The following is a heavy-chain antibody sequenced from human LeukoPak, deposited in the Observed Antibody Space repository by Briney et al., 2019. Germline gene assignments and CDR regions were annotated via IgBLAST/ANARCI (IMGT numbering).Heavy chain of an antibody. Sequence: GASVKVSCKASGYTFTDYYMHWVRQAPGQGLEWMGGIIPIFGTANYAQKFQGRVTITADESTSTAYMELSSLRSEDTAVYYCARGGYYDSSGYYGYFDYWGQGTLVTVSS. CDR3: ARGGYYDSSGYYGYFDY. D-gene: IGHD3-22*01. CDR1: GYTFTDYY. J-gene: IGHJ4*02. CDR2: IIPIFGTA. V-gene: IGHV1-69*13.